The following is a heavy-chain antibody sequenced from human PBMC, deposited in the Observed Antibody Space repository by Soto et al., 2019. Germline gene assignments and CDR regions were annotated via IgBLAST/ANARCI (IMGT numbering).Heavy chain of an antibody. D-gene: IGHD2-15*01. Sequence: EVQQVESGGGLVQPGGSLRLSCAASGFDFSNSWIHWVRQGPGKGLVWVSHINSDGSGTTYEDSVKGRFTISRDNAKNTVYLQMNSLRAEDTAVYYCAKDTAYAMDVWGQGTTVTVSS. J-gene: IGHJ6*02. V-gene: IGHV3-74*01. CDR2: INSDGSGT. CDR3: AKDTAYAMDV. CDR1: GFDFSNSW.